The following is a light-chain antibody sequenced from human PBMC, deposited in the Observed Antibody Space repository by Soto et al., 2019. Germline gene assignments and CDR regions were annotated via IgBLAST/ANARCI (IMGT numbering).Light chain of an antibody. Sequence: QSVLTQPRSVSGSPGQSVTLSCTGTSSDVGGYNYVSWYQQHPGKAPKLMIYDVSKRPSGVPDRFSGSKSGNTASLTISGLQAEDEADYYCCSYAGSYTFDVVFGGGTKLTAL. CDR1: SSDVGGYNY. CDR2: DVS. J-gene: IGLJ2*01. V-gene: IGLV2-11*01. CDR3: CSYAGSYTFDVV.